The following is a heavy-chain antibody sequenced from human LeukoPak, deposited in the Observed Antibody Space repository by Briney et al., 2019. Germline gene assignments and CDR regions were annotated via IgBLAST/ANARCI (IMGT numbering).Heavy chain of an antibody. J-gene: IGHJ4*02. CDR2: IYYSGST. CDR3: ARVMIYDSSGYPRYYFDY. CDR1: GVSISSGGYY. V-gene: IGHV4-30-4*08. D-gene: IGHD3-22*01. Sequence: PSETLSLTCTVSGVSISSGGYYWSWIRQHPGKGLEWIGYIYYSGSTYYNPSLKSRVTISVDTSKNQFSLKLSSVTAADTAVYYCARVMIYDSSGYPRYYFDYWGQGTLVTVSS.